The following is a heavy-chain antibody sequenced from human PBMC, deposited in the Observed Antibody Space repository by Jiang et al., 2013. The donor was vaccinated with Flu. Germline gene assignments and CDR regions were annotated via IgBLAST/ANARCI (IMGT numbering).Heavy chain of an antibody. D-gene: IGHD6-19*01. CDR3: VLINRNNGWSNWFDP. J-gene: IGHJ5*02. V-gene: IGHV2-70*04. CDR1: GFSLRTSGRR. Sequence: PTQTLTLTCTFSGFSLRTSGRRVSWIRQSPGKALEWLARIDWDDDKFYSTSLKTRLTISKDTSKNQVFLTMTNMDPEDTATYYCVLINRNNGWSNWFDPWGQGTLVTVSS. CDR2: IDWDDDK.